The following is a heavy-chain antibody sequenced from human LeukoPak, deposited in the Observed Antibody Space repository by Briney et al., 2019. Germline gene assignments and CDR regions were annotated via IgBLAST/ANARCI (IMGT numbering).Heavy chain of an antibody. CDR3: ARVPYLYSGSYHFDY. CDR1: GGTFSSYA. D-gene: IGHD1-26*01. Sequence: ASVKVSCKASGGTFSSYAISWVRQAPGQGLEWMGGIIPIFGTANYAQKFQDRVTITADKSASTAYMELSSLRSEDTAVYYCARVPYLYSGSYHFDYWGQGTLVTVSS. V-gene: IGHV1-69*06. CDR2: IIPIFGTA. J-gene: IGHJ4*02.